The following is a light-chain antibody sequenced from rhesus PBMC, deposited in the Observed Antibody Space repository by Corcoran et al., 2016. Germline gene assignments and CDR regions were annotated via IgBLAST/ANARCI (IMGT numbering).Light chain of an antibody. J-gene: IGKJ3*01. CDR3: MQDRHIPFT. CDR1: QSLLDSSYSTTY. CDR2: EVS. Sequence: DIVMTQTPLPLPVTPGEPASIPCRSSQSLLDSSYSTTYLDWHLQRPGQSPQPLIYEVSCLAFGVPDRFRGSGSDTDFTLKISRVKAEDVGVYYCMQDRHIPFTFGPGTKLEIQ. V-gene: IGKV2-86*01.